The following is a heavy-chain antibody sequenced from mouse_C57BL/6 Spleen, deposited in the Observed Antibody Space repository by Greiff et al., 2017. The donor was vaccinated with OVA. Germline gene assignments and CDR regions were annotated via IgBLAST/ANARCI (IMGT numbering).Heavy chain of an antibody. Sequence: QVQLQQPGAELVKPGASVKLSCKASGYTFTSYWMHWVKQRPGQGLEWIGMIHPNSGSTNYNEKFKIKATLTVDKSSSTAYMQLSSRTAEDSAVYYCARYDYDYAMDYWGQGTSVTVSS. D-gene: IGHD2-4*01. CDR3: ARYDYDYAMDY. J-gene: IGHJ4*01. CDR2: IHPNSGST. V-gene: IGHV1-64*01. CDR1: GYTFTSYW.